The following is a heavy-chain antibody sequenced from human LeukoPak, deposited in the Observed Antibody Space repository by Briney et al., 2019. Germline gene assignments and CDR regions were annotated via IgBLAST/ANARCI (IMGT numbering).Heavy chain of an antibody. D-gene: IGHD3-10*01. Sequence: SVKVSCKASRGTFSSYAISWLRQAPGQGLKWMGRIIPIFGTANYAQKFQGRVTITTDESTSTAYMELSSLRSEDTAVYYCARVSIRGVSYGPYYYYMDVWGKGTTVTVSS. CDR2: IIPIFGTA. J-gene: IGHJ6*03. CDR3: ARVSIRGVSYGPYYYYMDV. V-gene: IGHV1-69*05. CDR1: RGTFSSYA.